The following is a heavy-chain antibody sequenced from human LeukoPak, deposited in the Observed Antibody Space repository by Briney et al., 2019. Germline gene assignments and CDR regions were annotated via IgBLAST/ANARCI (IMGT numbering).Heavy chain of an antibody. CDR3: ASGYSYGDTLNFDY. V-gene: IGHV1-69*05. Sequence: ASVKVSCKAYGGTFSSYAISWVRQAPGQGLEWMGGIIPIFGTANYAQKFQGRVTITTDESTSTAYMELSSLRSEDTAVYYCASGYSYGDTLNFDYWGQGTLVTVSS. CDR2: IIPIFGTA. J-gene: IGHJ4*02. D-gene: IGHD5-18*01. CDR1: GGTFSSYA.